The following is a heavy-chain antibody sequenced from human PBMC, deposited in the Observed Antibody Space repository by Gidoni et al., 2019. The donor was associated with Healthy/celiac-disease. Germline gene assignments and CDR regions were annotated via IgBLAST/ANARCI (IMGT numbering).Heavy chain of an antibody. CDR3: TRRVSYGDYDWFDP. J-gene: IGHJ5*02. CDR1: GFTFRGSA. CDR2: IRSKANSYAT. D-gene: IGHD4-17*01. V-gene: IGHV3-73*01. Sequence: EVQLVESGGGLVQPGGSLKLSCAASGFTFRGSAMHWVRQASGKGLGWVGRIRSKANSYATAYAASVKGRFTISRDDSKNTAYLQMNSLKTEDTAVYYCTRRVSYGDYDWFDPWGQGTLVTVSS.